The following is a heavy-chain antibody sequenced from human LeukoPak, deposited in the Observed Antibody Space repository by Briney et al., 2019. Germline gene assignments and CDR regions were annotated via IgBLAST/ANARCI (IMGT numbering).Heavy chain of an antibody. V-gene: IGHV3-23*01. CDR2: ISGSGGST. CDR1: GFTFSSYA. J-gene: IGHJ6*02. D-gene: IGHD5-18*01. CDR3: AKDSGRLREGMDV. Sequence: PGGSLRLSCAASGFTFSSYAMSWVRQAPGKGLEWVSAISGSGGSTYYADSVKGRFTISRDNSKDTLYLQMNSLRAEDTAVYYCAKDSGRLREGMDVWGQGTTVTVSS.